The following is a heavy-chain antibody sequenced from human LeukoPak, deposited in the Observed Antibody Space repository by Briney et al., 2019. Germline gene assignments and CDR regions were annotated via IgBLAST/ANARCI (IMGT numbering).Heavy chain of an antibody. V-gene: IGHV3-64D*06. Sequence: GRSLRLSCAASGFTFSTYAMHWVRQAPGQGLEYVSAISRNGGRTYYADSVKGRFTISRDNSKNTLYLQMSSLSVKAAAVYYCVKDLPAGGGVDYWGQGTLVTVSS. D-gene: IGHD6-25*01. CDR1: GFTFSTYA. J-gene: IGHJ4*02. CDR2: ISRNGGRT. CDR3: VKDLPAGGGVDY.